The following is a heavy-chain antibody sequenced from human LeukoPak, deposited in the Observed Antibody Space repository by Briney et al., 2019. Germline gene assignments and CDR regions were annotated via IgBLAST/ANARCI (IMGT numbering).Heavy chain of an antibody. D-gene: IGHD2-2*01. J-gene: IGHJ6*03. Sequence: SVKVSCKASGFTFTSSAVQWVRQARGQRLEWIGWIVVGSGNTNYAQKFQERVTITRDMSTSTAYMELSSLRSEDTAVYYCAADLYVVPAASPLATYYYYMDVWGKGTTVTVSS. V-gene: IGHV1-58*01. CDR2: IVVGSGNT. CDR3: AADLYVVPAASPLATYYYYMDV. CDR1: GFTFTSSA.